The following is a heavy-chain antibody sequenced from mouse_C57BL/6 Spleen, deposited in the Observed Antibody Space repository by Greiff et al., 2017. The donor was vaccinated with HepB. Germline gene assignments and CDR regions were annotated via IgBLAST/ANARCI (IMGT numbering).Heavy chain of an antibody. V-gene: IGHV1-15*01. Sequence: VQLQQSGAELVRPGASVTLSCKASGYTFTDYEMHWVKQTPVHGLEWIGAIDPETGGTAYNQKFKGKAILTADKSSSTAYMELRSLTSEDSAVYYCTRNLGVNYYGSSYEDFDYWGQGTTLTVSS. CDR1: GYTFTDYE. J-gene: IGHJ2*01. D-gene: IGHD1-1*01. CDR2: IDPETGGT. CDR3: TRNLGVNYYGSSYEDFDY.